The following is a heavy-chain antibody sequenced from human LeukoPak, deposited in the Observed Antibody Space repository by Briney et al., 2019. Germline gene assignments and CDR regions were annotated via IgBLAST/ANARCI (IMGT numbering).Heavy chain of an antibody. CDR2: ISGSGGST. CDR3: AKKRMATIGWDFDY. Sequence: GGSLRLSCAASGFTFSSYAMSWVRQAPGKGLEWVSAISGSGGSTYYADSVKGRFTISRDNSKNTLYLQTNSLRAEDTAVYYCAKKRMATIGWDFDYWGQGTLVTVSS. D-gene: IGHD5-12*01. V-gene: IGHV3-23*01. CDR1: GFTFSSYA. J-gene: IGHJ4*02.